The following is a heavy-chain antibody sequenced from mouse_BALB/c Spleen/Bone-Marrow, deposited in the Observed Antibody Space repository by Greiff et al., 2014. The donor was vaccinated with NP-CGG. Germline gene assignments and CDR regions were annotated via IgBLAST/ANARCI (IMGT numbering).Heavy chain of an antibody. CDR3: TRSRRAMDY. D-gene: IGHD2-12*01. Sequence: VQLQQSGAELVKPGASVKLSCKASGYTFTSYYIYWVKQRPGQGLEWIGEINPSNGGTNFNGKFKSKATLTVDKSSSTAYMQLSSLTSEDSAVYYCTRSRRAMDYWGQGTSLTVSS. V-gene: IGHV1S81*02. J-gene: IGHJ4*01. CDR1: GYTFTSYY. CDR2: INPSNGGT.